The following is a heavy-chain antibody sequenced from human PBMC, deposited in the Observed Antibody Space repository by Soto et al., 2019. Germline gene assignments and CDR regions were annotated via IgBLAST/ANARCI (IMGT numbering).Heavy chain of an antibody. J-gene: IGHJ4*02. V-gene: IGHV4-34*01. CDR3: ARELRRGSGSYYKQTARPFDY. Sequence: SETLSLTCAVYGGSFSGYYWSWIRQPPGKGLEWIGEINHSGSTNYNPSLKSRVTISVDTSKNQFSLKLSSVTAADTAVYYCARELRRGSGSYYKQTARPFDYWGQGTLVTVSS. D-gene: IGHD3-10*01. CDR1: GGSFSGYY. CDR2: INHSGST.